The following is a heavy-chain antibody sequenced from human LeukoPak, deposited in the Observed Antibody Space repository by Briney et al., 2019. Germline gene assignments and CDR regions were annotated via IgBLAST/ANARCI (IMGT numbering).Heavy chain of an antibody. J-gene: IGHJ6*02. V-gene: IGHV3-11*04. Sequence: SCKASGYIFSDYYMHWVRQAPGKGLEWLSYISSSSSMIYYADSVKGRFTISRDNAKNSLYLQMNSLRAEDTAVYYCARDENYYGSGPFSYGMDVWGQGTTVTVSS. D-gene: IGHD3-10*01. CDR1: GYIFSDYY. CDR3: ARDENYYGSGPFSYGMDV. CDR2: ISSSSSMI.